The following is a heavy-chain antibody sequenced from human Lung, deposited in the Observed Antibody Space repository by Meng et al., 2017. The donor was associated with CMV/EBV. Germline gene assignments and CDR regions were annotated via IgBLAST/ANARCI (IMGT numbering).Heavy chain of an antibody. CDR1: GYTFTGYY. CDR3: ARVGERAMVYYFDY. V-gene: IGHV1-2*02. J-gene: IGHJ4*02. D-gene: IGHD5-18*01. CDR2: INPNSGGT. Sequence: ASVKVPCKASGYTFTGYYMHWVRQAPGQGLEWMGWINPNSGGTNYAQKFQGRVTMTRDTSISTAHMELSRLRSDDTAVYYCARVGERAMVYYFDYWGQGTXVTVSS.